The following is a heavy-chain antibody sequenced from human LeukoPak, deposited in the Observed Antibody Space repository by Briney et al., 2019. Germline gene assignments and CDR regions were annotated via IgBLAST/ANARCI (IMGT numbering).Heavy chain of an antibody. CDR1: GFTFSSSY. Sequence: GGSLRLSCAASGFTFSSSYMSWVRQAPGKGLEWVANIKQDGNEKHYVDSVKGRSTISRDNAKSSLYLQMNSLRAEDTAVYYCARDPRGSEYSHFDSWGQGTQVTVSS. CDR3: ARDPRGSEYSHFDS. J-gene: IGHJ4*02. V-gene: IGHV3-7*01. CDR2: IKQDGNEK. D-gene: IGHD3-10*01.